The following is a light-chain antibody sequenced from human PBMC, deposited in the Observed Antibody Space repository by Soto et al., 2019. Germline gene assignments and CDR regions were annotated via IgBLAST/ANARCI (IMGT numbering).Light chain of an antibody. V-gene: IGKV3-15*01. CDR1: QSVSSN. CDR3: QQYHLWPPGT. J-gene: IGKJ1*01. CDR2: GAS. Sequence: EIVMTQSPATLSVSPGERATLSCRASQSVSSNLAWYQQKPGQAPRLLLYGASTRATDIPSRFSGSGSGTEFTLSISSLQSEDFAVYYCQQYHLWPPGTFGQGTKVDI.